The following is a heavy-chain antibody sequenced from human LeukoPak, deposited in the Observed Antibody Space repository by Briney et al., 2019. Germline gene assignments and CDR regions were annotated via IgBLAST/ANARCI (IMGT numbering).Heavy chain of an antibody. Sequence: ASVKVSCKASGSPFTNYVVSWGRQPPGQGLEWMGWISTYDGRTNYAQKLQGRVTMTTDTSTSTAYMELRSLRSDDTAVYYCARGRYSARHYFDYWGQETLVTVSS. CDR2: ISTYDGRT. D-gene: IGHD5-12*01. J-gene: IGHJ4*02. CDR1: GSPFTNYV. CDR3: ARGRYSARHYFDY. V-gene: IGHV1-18*01.